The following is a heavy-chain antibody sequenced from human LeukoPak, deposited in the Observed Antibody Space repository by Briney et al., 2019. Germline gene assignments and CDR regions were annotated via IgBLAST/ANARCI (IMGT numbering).Heavy chain of an antibody. J-gene: IGHJ4*02. V-gene: IGHV4-39*01. D-gene: IGHD6-19*01. CDR3: AKTLPYSGGWRATFDF. Sequence: SETLSLTCTVSGDSISSHSYFWGWIRQPPGKGLECIGNIHYIGSTYNPSLKSRVSISVDTSTNQFSLKLSSVTAADTAVYCAKTLPYSGGWRATFDFWGQGTLVTVSS. CDR1: GDSISSHSYF. CDR2: IHYIGST.